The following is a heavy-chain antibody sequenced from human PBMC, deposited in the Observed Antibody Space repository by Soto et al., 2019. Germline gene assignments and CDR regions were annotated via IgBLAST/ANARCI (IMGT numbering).Heavy chain of an antibody. Sequence: GGSLRLSCAASGFTFSSYAMSWVRQAPGKGLEWVSAISGSGGSTYYADSVNGPFTSSRDNSKNTLYLQMNSVRAEDTAVYYCAKDEARAVAGLTPDAFDIWGQGTMVTVSS. J-gene: IGHJ3*02. CDR1: GFTFSSYA. CDR2: ISGSGGST. D-gene: IGHD6-19*01. CDR3: AKDEARAVAGLTPDAFDI. V-gene: IGHV3-23*01.